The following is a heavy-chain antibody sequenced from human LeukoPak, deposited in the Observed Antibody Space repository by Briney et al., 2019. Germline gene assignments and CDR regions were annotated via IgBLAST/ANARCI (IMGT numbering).Heavy chain of an antibody. CDR3: ARRSSMTTVNFDY. V-gene: IGHV4-39*01. D-gene: IGHD4-11*01. Sequence: SETLSLTCTVSGGSISSSNYYWGWIRQPPGKELEWIGNIFYSGSTYYNPSLKSRVTISVDTSKNQFSLKLSSVTAADTAVYYCARRSSMTTVNFDYWGQGTLVTVSS. J-gene: IGHJ4*02. CDR2: IFYSGST. CDR1: GGSISSSNYY.